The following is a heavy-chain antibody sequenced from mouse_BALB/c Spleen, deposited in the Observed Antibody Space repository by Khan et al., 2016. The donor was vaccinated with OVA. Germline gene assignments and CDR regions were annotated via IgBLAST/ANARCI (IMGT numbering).Heavy chain of an antibody. V-gene: IGHV1S135*01. J-gene: IGHJ3*01. D-gene: IGHD3-3*01. CDR3: ARGTFAY. Sequence: VQLQQSGPELMKPGASVKISCKASGYSFTTYYMHWMKQSHGKSLEWIGYVDPFNGDTDYNQKFKGKATLTVDKSSSTAYMHLSSLTSEDSAVYYWARGTFAYWGQGTLVTVSA. CDR2: VDPFNGDT. CDR1: GYSFTTYY.